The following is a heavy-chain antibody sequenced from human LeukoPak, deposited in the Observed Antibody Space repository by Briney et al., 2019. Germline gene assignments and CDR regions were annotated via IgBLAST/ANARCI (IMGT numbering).Heavy chain of an antibody. CDR2: IWFDGSNK. CDR3: AKPYDYVWGTHHY. V-gene: IGHV3-33*06. J-gene: IGHJ4*02. D-gene: IGHD3-16*01. Sequence: PGGSLRLSCTASGFTFSTYGMHWVRQAPGKGLEWVAAIWFDGSNKYYADSVKGRFTISRDNSKNTLYLQMSSLRAEDTAVYYCAKPYDYVWGTHHYWGQGTLVTVSS. CDR1: GFTFSTYG.